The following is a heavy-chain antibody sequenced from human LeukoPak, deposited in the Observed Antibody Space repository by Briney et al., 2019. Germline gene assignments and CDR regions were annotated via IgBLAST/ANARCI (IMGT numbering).Heavy chain of an antibody. Sequence: ASVKVSCKASGYTFTSYGISWVRQAPGQGLEWMGWISAYNGNTHYAQNLQGRVTMTRDTSTSTAYMELSSLRSEDTAVYYCARGDYRNNYYMDVWGKGTTVTVSS. CDR1: GYTFTSYG. D-gene: IGHD4/OR15-4a*01. CDR2: ISAYNGNT. V-gene: IGHV1-18*01. J-gene: IGHJ6*03. CDR3: ARGDYRNNYYMDV.